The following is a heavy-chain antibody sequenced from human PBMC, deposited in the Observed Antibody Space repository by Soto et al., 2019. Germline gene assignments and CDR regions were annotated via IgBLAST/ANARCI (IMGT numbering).Heavy chain of an antibody. Sequence: GGSLRLSCAASGFTFNSYAMNWVRQAPGKGLAWVSAIGTDGNTYYANSVKGRFTISRDNSRTTLYLQMNSLRVEDTALYYCVRKYPGTRPFDYWGQGTLVTVSS. J-gene: IGHJ4*01. V-gene: IGHV3-23*01. CDR1: GFTFNSYA. D-gene: IGHD2-2*01. CDR3: VRKYPGTRPFDY. CDR2: IGTDGNT.